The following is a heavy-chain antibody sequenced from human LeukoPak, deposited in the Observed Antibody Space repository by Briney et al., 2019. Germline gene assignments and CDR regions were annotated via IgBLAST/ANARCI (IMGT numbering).Heavy chain of an antibody. CDR1: GGSFSGYY. Sequence: SETLSLTCAVYGGSFSGYYWSWIRQPPGKGLEWIGEINHSGSTNYNPSLKSRVTISVDTSKNQFSLKLSSVTAADTAVYYCARDQDYYDSSGYYNDAFDIWGQGTMVTVSS. V-gene: IGHV4-34*01. J-gene: IGHJ3*02. CDR3: ARDQDYYDSSGYYNDAFDI. D-gene: IGHD3-22*01. CDR2: INHSGST.